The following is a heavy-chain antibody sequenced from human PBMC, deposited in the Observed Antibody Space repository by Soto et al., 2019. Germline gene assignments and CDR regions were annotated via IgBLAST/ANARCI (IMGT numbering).Heavy chain of an antibody. V-gene: IGHV4-59*01. CDR1: GGSIRSYY. CDR3: ARDRAAAAGRYYGMDV. D-gene: IGHD6-13*01. Sequence: PSETLSLTCTVSGGSIRSYYWSWIRQPPGKGLEWIGYIYYSGSTNYNPSLKSRVTISVDTSKNQFSLKLSSVTAADTAVYYCARDRAAAAGRYYGMDVWGQGTTVTVSS. CDR2: IYYSGST. J-gene: IGHJ6*02.